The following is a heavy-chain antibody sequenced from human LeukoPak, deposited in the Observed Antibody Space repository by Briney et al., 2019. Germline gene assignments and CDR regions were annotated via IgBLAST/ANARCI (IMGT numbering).Heavy chain of an antibody. CDR3: ARSDSGL. V-gene: IGHV3-30-3*01. CDR1: GFTFSSYA. Sequence: GGSLRLSCAASGFTFSSYAMHWVRQAPGKGLEWVAVISYDGSNKYYADSVKGRFTISRDNSKNTLYLQMNSLRAEDTAVYYCARSDSGLWGQGTLVIVSS. CDR2: ISYDGSNK. J-gene: IGHJ4*02. D-gene: IGHD4-17*01.